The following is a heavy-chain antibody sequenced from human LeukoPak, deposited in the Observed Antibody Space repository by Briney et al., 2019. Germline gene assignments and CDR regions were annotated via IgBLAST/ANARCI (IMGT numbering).Heavy chain of an antibody. CDR2: ISYDGSNK. D-gene: IGHD3-3*01. CDR3: AREGSDYDFWSGYYGFDY. J-gene: IGHJ4*02. Sequence: GGSLRLSCVASGFPFSSYWMTWVRQAPDKGLEWVAVISYDGSNKYYADSVKGRFTISRDNSKNTLYLQMNSLRAEDTAVYYCAREGSDYDFWSGYYGFDYWGQGTLVTVSS. CDR1: GFPFSSYW. V-gene: IGHV3-30-3*01.